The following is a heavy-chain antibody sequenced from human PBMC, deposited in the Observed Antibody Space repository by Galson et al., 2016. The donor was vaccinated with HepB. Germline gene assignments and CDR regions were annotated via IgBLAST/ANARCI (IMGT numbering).Heavy chain of an antibody. Sequence: SLRLSCAASGFTFSTFWMTWVRQAPGKGLEWVANIKQDGSGKYYVDSVKGRFTISRDNSKSSLYLDMSSLRAEDTAVYYCVRDISSSHFDLWGRGTLVTVTS. J-gene: IGHJ2*01. CDR1: GFTFSTFW. D-gene: IGHD2-2*01. CDR2: IKQDGSGK. CDR3: VRDISSSHFDL. V-gene: IGHV3-7*01.